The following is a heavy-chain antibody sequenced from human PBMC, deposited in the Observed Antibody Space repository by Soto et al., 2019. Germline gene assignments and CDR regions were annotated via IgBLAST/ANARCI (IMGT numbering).Heavy chain of an antibody. D-gene: IGHD3-22*01. V-gene: IGHV3-66*01. CDR2: IYSGDST. Sequence: GESLKISCAASGFTVSSIYMSWVRQAPGKGLEWVSVIYSGDSTYYADSVKGRFTISRDNSKNTLYLQMNSLRAEDTAVYYCARVIVLTSYYDSSGYYFNYWGQGTLVTVSS. CDR1: GFTVSSIY. CDR3: ARVIVLTSYYDSSGYYFNY. J-gene: IGHJ4*02.